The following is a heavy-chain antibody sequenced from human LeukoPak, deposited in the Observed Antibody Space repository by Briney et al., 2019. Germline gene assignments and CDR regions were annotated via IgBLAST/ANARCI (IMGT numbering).Heavy chain of an antibody. V-gene: IGHV3-7*01. Sequence: PGGSRRLSCVASGLSFGNYWMDWVRQAPGKGLEWVGNIKQDGSEKYYVDSVKGRFTISRDNAKNSLYLDMNSLRVEDTAIYYCTRDFDPWGQGTLVTVSS. J-gene: IGHJ5*02. CDR2: IKQDGSEK. CDR3: TRDFDP. CDR1: GLSFGNYW.